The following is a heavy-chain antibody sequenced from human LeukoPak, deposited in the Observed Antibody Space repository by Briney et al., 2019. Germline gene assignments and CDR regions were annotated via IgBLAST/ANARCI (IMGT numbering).Heavy chain of an antibody. CDR2: INHSGST. Sequence: MPSETLSLTCAVYGGSFSGYYWSWIRQPPGKGLEWIGEINHSGSTNYNPSLKSRVTISVDTSKNQFSLKLSSVTAADTAVYYCARAYYYGSGSYRYYYYYMDVWGKGTTVTISS. CDR1: GGSFSGYY. V-gene: IGHV4-34*01. D-gene: IGHD3-10*01. CDR3: ARAYYYGSGSYRYYYYYMDV. J-gene: IGHJ6*03.